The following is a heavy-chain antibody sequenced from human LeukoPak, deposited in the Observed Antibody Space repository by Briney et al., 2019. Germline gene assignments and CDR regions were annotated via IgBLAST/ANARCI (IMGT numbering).Heavy chain of an antibody. Sequence: GGSLRLSCAASGFTFSSYWMSWVRQAPGKGLEWVANIKQDGSEKYYVDSVKGRFTISRDNSKNTLYLQMNSLRAEDTAVYYCAKEDDCGGDRPGGVCAFDIWGQGTMVTVSS. CDR1: GFTFSSYW. J-gene: IGHJ3*02. V-gene: IGHV3-7*01. D-gene: IGHD2-21*01. CDR2: IKQDGSEK. CDR3: AKEDDCGGDRPGGVCAFDI.